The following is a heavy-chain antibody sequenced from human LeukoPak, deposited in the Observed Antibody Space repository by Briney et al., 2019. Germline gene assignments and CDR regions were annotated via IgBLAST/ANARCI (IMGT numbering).Heavy chain of an antibody. CDR1: GGTFSSYA. CDR2: INPNSGGT. CDR3: ARGPPARGYCSSTSCYHWFDP. Sequence: ASVKVSCKASGGTFSSYAISWVRQAPGQGLEWMGWINPNSGGTNYAQKFQGRVTMTRDTSISTAYMELSRLRSDDTAVYYCARGPPARGYCSSTSCYHWFDPWGQGTLVTVSS. D-gene: IGHD2-2*01. V-gene: IGHV1-2*02. J-gene: IGHJ5*02.